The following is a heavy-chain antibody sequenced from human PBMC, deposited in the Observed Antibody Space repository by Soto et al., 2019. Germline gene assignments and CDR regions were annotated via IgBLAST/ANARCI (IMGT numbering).Heavy chain of an antibody. Sequence: PGGSLRLSCAASGFTFSSYWMSWVRQAPGKGLEWVANIKQDGSEKYYVDSVKGRFTISRDNAKNSLYLQMNSLRAEDTAVYYSARDPLRYFDWSYYYYGMDVWGQGTTVTVSS. CDR1: GFTFSSYW. CDR3: ARDPLRYFDWSYYYYGMDV. CDR2: IKQDGSEK. J-gene: IGHJ6*02. D-gene: IGHD3-9*01. V-gene: IGHV3-7*04.